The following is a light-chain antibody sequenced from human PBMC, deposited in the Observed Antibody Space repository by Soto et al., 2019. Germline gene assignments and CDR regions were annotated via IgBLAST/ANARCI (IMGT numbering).Light chain of an antibody. Sequence: DNLMTQSPDSLSVSLRERATITCKSSQIVLYSSNNKNYLAWYQQKPGQPPKLLIYWASTRESGVPDRFSGSGSGTDFTLTISSLEAEDVAVYYCQQYYSSLITFGGGTKVEI. J-gene: IGKJ4*01. CDR3: QQYYSSLIT. CDR2: WAS. V-gene: IGKV4-1*01. CDR1: QIVLYSSNNKNY.